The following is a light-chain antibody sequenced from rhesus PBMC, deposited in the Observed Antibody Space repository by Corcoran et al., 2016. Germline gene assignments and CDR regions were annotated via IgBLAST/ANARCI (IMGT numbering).Light chain of an antibody. V-gene: IGKV2-65*01. CDR3: GQGTNVPPFT. CDR1: QSLVHSSGNTY. CDR2: QVS. J-gene: IGKJ3*01. Sequence: DVVMTQSPLSLPITPGQPASISCRSSQSLVHSSGNTYLNWYQQKPGQPPRRLIYQVSNRDSGVPDRFRGSGAGTDFTLKISRVEAEDVGVYYCGQGTNVPPFTFGPGTKLDIK.